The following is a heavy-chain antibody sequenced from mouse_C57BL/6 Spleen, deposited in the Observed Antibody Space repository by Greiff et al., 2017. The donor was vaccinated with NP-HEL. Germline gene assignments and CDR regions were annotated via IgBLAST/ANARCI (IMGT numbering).Heavy chain of an antibody. V-gene: IGHV1-9*01. CDR3: AKIVYGSSSDV. CDR2: ILPGSGST. J-gene: IGHJ1*03. Sequence: QVQLQQSGAELMKPGASVKLSCKATGYTFTGYWIEWVKQRPGHGLEWIGEILPGSGSTNYNEKFKGKATLTADTSSNTAYMQLSSLTTEDSAIYYCAKIVYGSSSDVWGTGTTVTVSS. CDR1: GYTFTGYW. D-gene: IGHD1-1*01.